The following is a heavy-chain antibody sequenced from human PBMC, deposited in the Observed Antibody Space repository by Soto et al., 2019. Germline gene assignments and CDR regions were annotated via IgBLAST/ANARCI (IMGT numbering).Heavy chain of an antibody. CDR1: GYTFTSYG. D-gene: IGHD4-17*01. CDR3: ARVSYSRYGDYAFDY. V-gene: IGHV1-18*01. Sequence: ASVKVSCKASGYTFTSYGISWVRQAPGQGLEWMRWISAYNGNTNYAQKLQGRVTMTTDTSTSTAYMELRSLRSDDTAVYYCARVSYSRYGDYAFDYWGQGTLVTVSS. J-gene: IGHJ4*02. CDR2: ISAYNGNT.